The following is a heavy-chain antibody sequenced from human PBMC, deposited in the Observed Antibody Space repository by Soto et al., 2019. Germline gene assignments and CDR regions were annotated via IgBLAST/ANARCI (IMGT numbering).Heavy chain of an antibody. D-gene: IGHD3-10*01. V-gene: IGHV4-61*01. CDR1: GGSINTKNYY. CDR2: FYNGGTT. CDR3: ARDGSERPATY. J-gene: IGHJ4*02. Sequence: SETLSLTCSVSGGSINTKNYYWGWIRQPPGKGLEWIGVFYNGGTTNYSPSLKSRVTISVDTSKNQFSLKLNSVTAADTAVYYCARDGSERPATYWGQGILVTVSS.